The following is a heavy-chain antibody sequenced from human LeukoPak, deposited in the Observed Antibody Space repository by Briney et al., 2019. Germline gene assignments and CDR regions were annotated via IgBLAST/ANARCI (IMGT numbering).Heavy chain of an antibody. CDR2: IYYSGST. J-gene: IGHJ5*01. Sequence: SETLSLTCTVSGGSICSSSYYWGWIRQPPGKGLEWIGSIYYSGSTYYNPSLKSRVTISVDTSKNQFSLKLSSVTAADTAVYYCATHRDQYSSSWYGYNWFDPWGQGTMVTVSS. CDR3: ATHRDQYSSSWYGYNWFDP. CDR1: GGSICSSSYY. D-gene: IGHD6-13*01. V-gene: IGHV4-39*07.